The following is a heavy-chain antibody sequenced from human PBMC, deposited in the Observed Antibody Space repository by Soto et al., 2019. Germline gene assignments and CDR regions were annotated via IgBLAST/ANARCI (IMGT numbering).Heavy chain of an antibody. Sequence: QVQLVQSGAEVKKPGSSVKVSCKASGGTFSSYAISWGRQAPGQGLEWMGGIIPIFGTANYAQKFQGRVTITADESTSTAYMELSSLRSEDTSVYYCARDPDTAMVNCHDWFDPWGQGTLVTVSS. J-gene: IGHJ5*02. V-gene: IGHV1-69*12. CDR2: IIPIFGTA. D-gene: IGHD5-18*01. CDR3: ARDPDTAMVNCHDWFDP. CDR1: GGTFSSYA.